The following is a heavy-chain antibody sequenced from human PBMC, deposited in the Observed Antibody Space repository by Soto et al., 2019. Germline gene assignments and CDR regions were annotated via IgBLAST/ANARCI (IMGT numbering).Heavy chain of an antibody. D-gene: IGHD3-10*01. J-gene: IGHJ5*02. V-gene: IGHV3-23*01. CDR3: ARDGSGSYFVHWFDP. CDR2: ISGSGGST. Sequence: GGSLRLSCAASGFTFSSYAMSWVRQAPGRGLEWVSAISGSGGSTYYADSVKGRFTISRDNSKNTLYLQMNSLRAEDTAVYYCARDGSGSYFVHWFDPWGQGTLVTVSS. CDR1: GFTFSSYA.